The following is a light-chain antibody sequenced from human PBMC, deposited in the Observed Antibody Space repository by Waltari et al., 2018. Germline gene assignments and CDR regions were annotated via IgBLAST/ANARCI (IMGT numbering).Light chain of an antibody. CDR3: GAWDDSLNAVV. J-gene: IGLJ2*01. CDR2: TNN. CDR1: SPNTGSKN. V-gene: IGLV1-44*01. Sequence: QSVLPQPPSTSGTPGQKVTNPCSGSSPNTGSKNVNWYQQLPGTAPRLLIYTNNQRPSGVPDRFSGSKSGTSASLAISGLQSEDEADYYCGAWDDSLNAVVFGGGTKLTVL.